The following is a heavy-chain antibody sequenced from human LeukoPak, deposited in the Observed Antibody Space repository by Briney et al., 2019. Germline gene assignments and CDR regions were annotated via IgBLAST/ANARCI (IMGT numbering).Heavy chain of an antibody. D-gene: IGHD3-10*01. CDR3: ARDRYGSGNLDY. J-gene: IGHJ4*02. CDR1: GGSISSYY. CDR2: IYFSGST. Sequence: SETLSLTCTVSGGSISSYYWSWIRQPPGKGLEWIGYIYFSGSTNYNPSLKSRVTISVDTSKNQFSLKLNSVTAADTAVYYCARDRYGSGNLDYWGQGTLVTVSS. V-gene: IGHV4-59*01.